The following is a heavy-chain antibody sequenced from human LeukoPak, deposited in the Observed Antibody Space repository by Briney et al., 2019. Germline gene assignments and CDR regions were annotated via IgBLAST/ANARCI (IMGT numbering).Heavy chain of an antibody. V-gene: IGHV3-53*01. CDR1: DFSFITYA. J-gene: IGHJ4*02. CDR2: IYSGGST. D-gene: IGHD4-17*01. Sequence: PGGSLRLSCAASDFSFITYAMSWVRQAPGKGLEWVSFIYSGGSTHYSDSVKGRFTISRDNSKNTLYLQMNSLRAEDTAVYYCARVADYGDYHDYWGQGTLVTVSS. CDR3: ARVADYGDYHDY.